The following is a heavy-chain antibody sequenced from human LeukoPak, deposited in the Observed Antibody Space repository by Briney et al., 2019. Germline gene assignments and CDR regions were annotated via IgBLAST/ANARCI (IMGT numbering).Heavy chain of an antibody. D-gene: IGHD3-3*01. CDR3: ASSYYDFWSGYPYYFDY. CDR2: IYTSGST. V-gene: IGHV4-4*07. J-gene: IGHJ4*02. CDR1: GGSLSSYY. Sequence: PSETLSLTCTVSGGSLSSYYWSWIRQPAGKGLGWVGRIYTSGSTNYNPSLKSRVTMSVDTSKNQFSLTLSSVTAADTAVYYCASSYYDFWSGYPYYFDYWGQGTLVTVSS.